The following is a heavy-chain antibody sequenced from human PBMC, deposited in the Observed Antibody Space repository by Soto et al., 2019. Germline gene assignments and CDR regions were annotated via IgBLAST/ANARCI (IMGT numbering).Heavy chain of an antibody. V-gene: IGHV4-59*01. CDR3: ARVRKAVAPDAFDI. J-gene: IGHJ3*02. D-gene: IGHD6-19*01. CDR2: IYYSGST. CDR1: GGSISSYY. Sequence: ASETLSLTCTVSGGSISSYYWSWIRQPPGKGLEWIGYIYYSGSTNYNPSLKSRVTISVDTSKNQFSLKLSSVTAADTAVYYCARVRKAVAPDAFDIWGQGTMVTVSS.